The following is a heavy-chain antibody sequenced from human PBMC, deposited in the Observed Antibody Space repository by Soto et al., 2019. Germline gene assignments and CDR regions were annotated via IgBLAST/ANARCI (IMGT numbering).Heavy chain of an antibody. CDR3: ARTRNLVGAVNI. J-gene: IGHJ3*02. CDR1: GFSLSSDDVG. CDR2: VYGNDDK. D-gene: IGHD3-22*01. Sequence: QITLKESGPPLVNPTQTLTLTCSFFGFSLSSDDVGVGWIRQPPGKALECLALVYGNDDKDYSPSLKRRLTNTKGNPENQVVLTMTIVDPVETAAYCGARTRNLVGAVNIWGHGTMVTVSS. V-gene: IGHV2-5*01.